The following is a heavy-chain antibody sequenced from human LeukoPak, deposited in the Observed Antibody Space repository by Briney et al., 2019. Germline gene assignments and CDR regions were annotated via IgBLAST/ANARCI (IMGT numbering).Heavy chain of an antibody. CDR3: ARAYDRGYDSDTPYFDY. V-gene: IGHV1-69*13. D-gene: IGHD5-12*01. Sequence: SVKVSCKASGGTFSSYAISWVRQAPGQGLEWMGGIIPIFGTANYAQKFQGRVTITADESTSTAYMELSSLRSEDTAVYYCARAYDRGYDSDTPYFDYWGQGTLVTVSS. CDR1: GGTFSSYA. J-gene: IGHJ4*02. CDR2: IIPIFGTA.